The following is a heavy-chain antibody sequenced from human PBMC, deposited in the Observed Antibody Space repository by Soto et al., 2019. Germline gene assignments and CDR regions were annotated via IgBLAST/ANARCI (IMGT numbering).Heavy chain of an antibody. CDR3: AGDVGYGLIDG. J-gene: IGHJ4*02. CDR1: GYTFTSYG. Sequence: QVQLVQSGGEVKKPGASVKVSCKASGYTFTSYGISWVRQAPGQGLEWMGWIKAYNGNTNYAQKVQGRVTMTTDTTTSTAYMERSSLRSHDTAVYYCAGDVGYGLIDGWGQGTLVTVSS. CDR2: IKAYNGNT. V-gene: IGHV1-18*01. D-gene: IGHD5-18*01.